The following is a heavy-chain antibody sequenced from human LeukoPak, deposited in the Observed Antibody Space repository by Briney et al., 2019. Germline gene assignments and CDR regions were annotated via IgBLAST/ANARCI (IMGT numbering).Heavy chain of an antibody. V-gene: IGHV4-4*07. CDR2: VYTSGST. CDR1: GGSISSYY. D-gene: IGHD3-10*01. Sequence: SETLSLTCTVSGGSISSYYWRWIRQHAGKGLEWIGRVYTSGSTNYNPSLKSRVTMSVDTSKNQFSLKLSSVTAADTAVYYCARGSLWFGESTPDWYFDLWGRGTLVTVSS. CDR3: ARGSLWFGESTPDWYFDL. J-gene: IGHJ2*01.